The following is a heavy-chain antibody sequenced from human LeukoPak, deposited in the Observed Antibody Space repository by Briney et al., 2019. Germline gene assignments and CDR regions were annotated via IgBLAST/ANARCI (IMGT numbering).Heavy chain of an antibody. V-gene: IGHV4-59*08. D-gene: IGHD2-15*01. CDR2: IYYSGST. CDR3: ARSFDGGSAYYFDY. J-gene: IGHJ4*02. CDR1: GGSISSFC. Sequence: PSETLSLTCTVSGGSISSFCWSWIRQPPGKGLEWIGYIYYSGSTNYNPSLKSRVTISVDTSKNQFSLKLCSVTAADTAVYYCARSFDGGSAYYFDYWGQGTLVTVSS.